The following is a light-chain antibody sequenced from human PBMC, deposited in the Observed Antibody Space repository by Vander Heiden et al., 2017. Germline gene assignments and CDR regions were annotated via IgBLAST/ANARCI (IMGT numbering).Light chain of an antibody. V-gene: IGKV1-33*01. CDR1: QDISNY. CDR3: HQDDNLPIT. Sequence: DIQMTQSPSSLSASVGDRVTITCQASQDISNYLNWYQQKPGKAPKLLIYDASNFETGVPSRFSGSGSGTDFTFTISILQPEDVATYYCHQDDNLPITFGQGTLLEIK. J-gene: IGKJ5*01. CDR2: DAS.